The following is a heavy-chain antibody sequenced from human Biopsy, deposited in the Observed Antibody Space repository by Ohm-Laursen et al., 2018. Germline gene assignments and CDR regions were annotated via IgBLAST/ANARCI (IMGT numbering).Heavy chain of an antibody. CDR3: AKGQDLRGGAEYFQH. CDR2: INPHSGTT. Sequence: SVKVSCKSSGYTFTGQYLHWVRQVPGQGLEWMGWINPHSGTTKFAQDFQGRVTMTRDTSITTAYMELRRLRSDDTAVYYCAKGQDLRGGAEYFQHWGQGTLVTVSS. D-gene: IGHD2-15*01. V-gene: IGHV1-2*02. CDR1: GYTFTGQY. J-gene: IGHJ1*01.